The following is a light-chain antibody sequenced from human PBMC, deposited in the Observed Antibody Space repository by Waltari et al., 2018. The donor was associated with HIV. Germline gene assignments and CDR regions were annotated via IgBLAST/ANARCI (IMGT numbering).Light chain of an antibody. CDR1: QSISSW. CDR2: TAS. V-gene: IGKV1-5*03. J-gene: IGKJ2*01. Sequence: DIQMTQSPSTLSASVGDRVTITCRASQSISSWLAWYQQKPGKAPKLLIYTASSLESGVPSRFSGSGSGTEFTLTISSLQPDDFATYSCQQYNSYPYTFGQGTKLEIK. CDR3: QQYNSYPYT.